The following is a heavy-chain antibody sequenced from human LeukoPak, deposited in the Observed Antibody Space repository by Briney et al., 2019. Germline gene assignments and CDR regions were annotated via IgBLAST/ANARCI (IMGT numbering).Heavy chain of an antibody. Sequence: SQTLSLTCTVSGGSISSGGYYWRWIRQHPGKGLEWIVYIYYSGSTYYNPSLKSRVTISVDTSKNQFSLKLSSVTAADTAVYYCARERYSSSPYYYYYYGMDVWGQGTTVTVSS. CDR3: ARERYSSSPYYYYYYGMDV. CDR2: IYYSGST. V-gene: IGHV4-31*03. J-gene: IGHJ6*02. CDR1: GGSISSGGYY. D-gene: IGHD6-6*01.